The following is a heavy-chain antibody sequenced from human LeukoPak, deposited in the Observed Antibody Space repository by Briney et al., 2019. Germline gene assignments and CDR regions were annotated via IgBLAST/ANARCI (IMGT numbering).Heavy chain of an antibody. CDR3: ATIRGIAAGGSFNF. V-gene: IGHV4-39*02. CDR1: GGSVSSSSYY. D-gene: IGHD6-13*01. CDR2: IYYSGST. Sequence: SETLSLTCTVSGGSVSSSSYYWGWIRQPPAKGLEWIGSIYYSGSTNYNPSLKSRVTVLVDRSKKHFSLKVNSVTAADTAVYYCATIRGIAAGGSFNFWGQGTLVTVSS. J-gene: IGHJ4*02.